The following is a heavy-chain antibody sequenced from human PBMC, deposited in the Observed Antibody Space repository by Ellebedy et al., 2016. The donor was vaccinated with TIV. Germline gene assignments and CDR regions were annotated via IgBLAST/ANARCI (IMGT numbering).Heavy chain of an antibody. CDR3: ARGIDYGMDV. D-gene: IGHD6-13*01. CDR1: GYTFSSYY. Sequence: ASVKVSXKASGYTFSSYYIHWVRQAPGQGLEWMGIIDPSGGSTYYAQKFQGRVTMTRDTSTSTLYMDLSSLRPEDTAVYYCARGIDYGMDVWGQGTTVTVSS. J-gene: IGHJ6*02. V-gene: IGHV1-46*01. CDR2: IDPSGGST.